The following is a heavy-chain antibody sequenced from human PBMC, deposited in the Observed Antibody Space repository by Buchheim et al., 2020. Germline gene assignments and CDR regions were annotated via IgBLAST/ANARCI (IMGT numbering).Heavy chain of an antibody. CDR2: ISYDGSNK. V-gene: IGHV3-30*18. CDR3: AKDQSPHYYYYYSMDV. CDR1: GFTFSSYG. Sequence: QVQLVESGGGVVQPGRSLRLSCAASGFTFSSYGMHWVRQAPGKGLEWVAVISYDGSNKYYADSVKGRFPISRDNSKNTLYLQMNSLRAEDTAVYYCAKDQSPHYYYYYSMDVWGQGTT. J-gene: IGHJ6*02.